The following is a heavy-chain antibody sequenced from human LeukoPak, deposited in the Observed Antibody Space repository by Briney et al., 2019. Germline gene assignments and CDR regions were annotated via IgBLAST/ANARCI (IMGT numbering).Heavy chain of an antibody. Sequence: PGGSVRLSCGASGFTFSSYGVLWVREAPGKGLEWVALISYGGSYKFYADSVKGRFTISRDNSKNTLYLQMTSLRAEDTAVYYCASIWGSETLDYYYYDMDIWGKGTTVTVSS. CDR3: ASIWGSETLDYYYYDMDI. J-gene: IGHJ6*04. D-gene: IGHD3-10*01. V-gene: IGHV3-30*03. CDR1: GFTFSSYG. CDR2: ISYGGSYK.